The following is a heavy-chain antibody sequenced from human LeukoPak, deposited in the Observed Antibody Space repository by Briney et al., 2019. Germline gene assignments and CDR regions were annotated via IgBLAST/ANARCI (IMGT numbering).Heavy chain of an antibody. CDR1: GFTFSSYA. CDR2: ISGSGGST. J-gene: IGHJ3*02. CDR3: AKGYYYDTSGLTDAFDI. Sequence: GGSLRLSCAASGFTFSSYAMSWVRQAPGKGLEWVSAISGSGGSTYYADSVKGRFTISRDNSKDTLYLQMNSLRAEDTALYYCAKGYYYDTSGLTDAFDIWGQGTMVTVSS. D-gene: IGHD3-22*01. V-gene: IGHV3-23*01.